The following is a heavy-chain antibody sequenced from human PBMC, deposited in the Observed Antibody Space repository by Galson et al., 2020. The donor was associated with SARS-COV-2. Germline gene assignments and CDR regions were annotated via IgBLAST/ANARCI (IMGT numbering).Heavy chain of an antibody. CDR1: GYIFTTYW. V-gene: IGHV5-51*01. Sequence: GESLKISCKGSGYIFTTYWIAWVRQMPGKGLEYMGIIYPDDSETIYSPAFQGRVTISADKSISTAYLQWSSLKASDTAMYYCARHPPLWFGAQAFDIWCQGTMVTVSS. CDR3: ARHPPLWFGAQAFDI. CDR2: IYPDDSET. D-gene: IGHD3-10*01. J-gene: IGHJ3*02.